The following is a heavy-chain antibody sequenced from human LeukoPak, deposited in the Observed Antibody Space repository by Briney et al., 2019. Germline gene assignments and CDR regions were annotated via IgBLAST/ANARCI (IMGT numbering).Heavy chain of an antibody. CDR2: IYGGDTT. CDR3: ARGHRDSGSYTRGYFDY. CDR1: GFTVNSNH. V-gene: IGHV3-53*01. D-gene: IGHD1-26*01. J-gene: IGHJ4*01. Sequence: GGSLRLSCAVSGFTVNSNHMSWVRQAPGKGLEWVSVIYGGDTTYYADSVKGRFTISRDVPKNTLYLQMNSLRAEDTAVYYCARGHRDSGSYTRGYFDYWGHGTAFTVSS.